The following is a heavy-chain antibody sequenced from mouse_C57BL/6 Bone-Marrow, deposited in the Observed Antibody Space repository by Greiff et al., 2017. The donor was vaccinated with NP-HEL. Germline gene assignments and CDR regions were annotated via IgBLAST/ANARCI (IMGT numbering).Heavy chain of an antibody. V-gene: IGHV1-4*01. Sequence: VKLVESGAELARPGASVKMSCKASGYTFTSYTMHWVKQRPGQGLEWIGYINPSSGYTKYNQKFKDKATLTADKSSSTAYMQLSSLTSEDSAVYYCARSIGLRAWFAYWGQGTLVTVSA. CDR1: GYTFTSYT. CDR3: ARSIGLRAWFAY. J-gene: IGHJ3*01. D-gene: IGHD2-14*01. CDR2: INPSSGYT.